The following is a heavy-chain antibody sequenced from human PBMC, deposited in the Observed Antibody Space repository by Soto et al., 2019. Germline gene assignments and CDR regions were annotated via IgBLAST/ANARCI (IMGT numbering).Heavy chain of an antibody. J-gene: IGHJ4*02. V-gene: IGHV4-31*03. CDR3: AREERSGYYCSDY. D-gene: IGHD3-3*01. CDR2: IFFDGRT. CDR1: GYSISSGGYY. Sequence: QVQLQETGPGLVKPSQTLSLTCTVSGYSISSGGYYWSWIRQFPGRGLEWIGYIFFDGRTGYNPSLKSRISISVASSKNQYSLSLSSVTAADTAMYFCAREERSGYYCSDYCGQGTLVTVSS.